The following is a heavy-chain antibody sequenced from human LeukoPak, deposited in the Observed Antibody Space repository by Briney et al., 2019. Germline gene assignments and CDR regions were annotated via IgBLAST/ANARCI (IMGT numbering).Heavy chain of an antibody. CDR2: IYHSGST. J-gene: IGHJ4*02. CDR3: ARVPYSGSQQYYFDY. V-gene: IGHV4-4*02. CDR1: GGSISSSNW. D-gene: IGHD1-26*01. Sequence: KPSGTLSLTCAVSGGSISSSNWWSWVRQPPGKGLEWIGEIYHSGSTNYNPSLKSRVTISVDKSKNQFSLKLSSATAADTAVYYCARVPYSGSQQYYFDYWGQGTLVTVSS.